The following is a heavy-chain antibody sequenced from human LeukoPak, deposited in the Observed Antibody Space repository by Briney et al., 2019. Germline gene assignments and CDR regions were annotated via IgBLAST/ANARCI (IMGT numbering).Heavy chain of an antibody. V-gene: IGHV4-39*02. Sequence: SETLSLTCTVSGASISSSSDYWGWIRQPPGKGLEWIGSIFYSGSTYYNPFLKRRVTISVNTSRNQFSLKLSSVAAADTAVYYCARDDVRGFSWGQGTLVTVSS. CDR3: ARDDVRGFS. CDR2: IFYSGST. J-gene: IGHJ5*02. CDR1: GASISSSSDY.